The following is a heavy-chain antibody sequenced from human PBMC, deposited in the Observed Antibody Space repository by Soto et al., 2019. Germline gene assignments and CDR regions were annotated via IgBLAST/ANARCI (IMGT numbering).Heavy chain of an antibody. V-gene: IGHV5-51*01. J-gene: IGHJ3*02. CDR3: ARAFDYYDSSGHYLRAFDM. Sequence: PGESLKISCKGSGYSFTTYWIGWVRQMPGKXLEWMGIIHPGDSDTRYSPSFQGQVTISADKSINTAYLQWSSLKASDTGMYYCARAFDYYDSSGHYLRAFDMWGQGTMVTVSS. CDR1: GYSFTTYW. CDR2: IHPGDSDT. D-gene: IGHD3-22*01.